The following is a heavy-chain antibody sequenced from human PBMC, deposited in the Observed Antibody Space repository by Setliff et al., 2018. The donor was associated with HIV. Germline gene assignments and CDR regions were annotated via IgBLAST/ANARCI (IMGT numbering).Heavy chain of an antibody. CDR1: GYPISSGYY. D-gene: IGHD3-10*01. Sequence: SETLSLTCTVSGYPISSGYYWGWIRQPPGKGLEWIGSIYHSGTTYYNPSLKSRVTISVDTSKNQFSLKLSAVTAADTAVYYCARHDITLVRGLVWGQGTTVTVSS. J-gene: IGHJ6*02. CDR3: ARHDITLVRGLV. CDR2: IYHSGTT. V-gene: IGHV4-38-2*02.